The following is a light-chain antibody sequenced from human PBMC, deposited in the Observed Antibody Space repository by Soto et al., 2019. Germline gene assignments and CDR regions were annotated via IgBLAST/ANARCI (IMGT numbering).Light chain of an antibody. CDR2: GAS. J-gene: IGKJ1*01. CDR1: QSVGDS. V-gene: IGKV1-5*03. CDR3: LPHSGYSWT. Sequence: DIQMTQSPSTLSASIGDRVTITCRASQSVGDSLAWYQQKPGKAPNILIYGASTLGTGVPSRFSGSGSGTDFTLTISGLQPDDFATYFCLPHSGYSWTFGQGTKVEVK.